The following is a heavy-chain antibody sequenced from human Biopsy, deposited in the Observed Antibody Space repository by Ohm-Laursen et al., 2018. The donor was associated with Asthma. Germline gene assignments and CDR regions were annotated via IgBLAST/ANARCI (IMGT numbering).Heavy chain of an antibody. Sequence: TLSLTCVVSGGSISSGGYSWSWIRQPPGKGLEWIGYIYHSGSTYYNPSLKSRVTISVGRSKNQFSVKLSSVTAADTAVYYCARLKDGYNFDYWGQGTLVTVSS. J-gene: IGHJ4*02. CDR1: GGSISSGGYS. CDR3: ARLKDGYNFDY. CDR2: IYHSGST. D-gene: IGHD5-24*01. V-gene: IGHV4-30-2*01.